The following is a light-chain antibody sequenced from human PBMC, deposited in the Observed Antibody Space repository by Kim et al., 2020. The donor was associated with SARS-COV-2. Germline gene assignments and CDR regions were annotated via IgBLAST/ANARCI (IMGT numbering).Light chain of an antibody. CDR2: GAS. CDR3: QQYNNWPPWT. V-gene: IGKV3-15*01. Sequence: PGESATISCRASQSVSSSLASYQQKPGQAPRLLIYGASTRATGIPARFSGSGSGTEFTLTISSLQSEDFAVYYCQQYNNWPPWTFGQGTKVDIK. CDR1: QSVSSS. J-gene: IGKJ1*01.